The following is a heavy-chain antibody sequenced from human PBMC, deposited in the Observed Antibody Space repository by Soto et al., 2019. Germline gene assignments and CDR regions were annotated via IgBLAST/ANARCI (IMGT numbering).Heavy chain of an antibody. Sequence: GGSLRLSCTTPGFTFGDYAMSWPTQAPGKGLEWVAFIRSKANGGTTEYAASVKGRFTISRDDSKTVAYLQLDSLKTEDTGVYYCTRDLIAAAAPISAYGMDVWGQGT. CDR3: TRDLIAAAAPISAYGMDV. V-gene: IGHV3-49*03. CDR2: IRSKANGGTT. D-gene: IGHD6-25*01. J-gene: IGHJ6*02. CDR1: GFTFGDYA.